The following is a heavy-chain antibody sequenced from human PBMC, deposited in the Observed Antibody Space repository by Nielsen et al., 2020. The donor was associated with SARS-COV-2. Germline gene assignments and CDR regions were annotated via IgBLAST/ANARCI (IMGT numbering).Heavy chain of an antibody. D-gene: IGHD3-16*02. V-gene: IGHV1-3*01. CDR2: INAGNGNT. CDR1: GYTFTSYA. Sequence: ASVKVSCKASGYTFTSYAMHWVRQAPGQRLEWMGWINAGNGNTKYSQKFQGRVTITRDTSASTAYMELSSLRSEDTAVYYCARDLPPLTLGGVIVMFAFDIWGQGTMVTVSS. CDR3: ARDLPPLTLGGVIVMFAFDI. J-gene: IGHJ3*02.